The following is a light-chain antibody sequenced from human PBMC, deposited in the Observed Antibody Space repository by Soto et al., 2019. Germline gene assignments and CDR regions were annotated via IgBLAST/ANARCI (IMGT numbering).Light chain of an antibody. CDR2: AAS. CDR1: QGISSY. V-gene: IGKV1-8*01. J-gene: IGKJ2*01. CDR3: QQYYSYSPT. Sequence: AIRMTQSPSSLSASTGDRVTITCRASQGISSYLAWYQQKPGKAPKLLIYAASTLQSGVPSRFSGSGSGTECTLTISCLQSEDFATYYCQQYYSYSPTFGQGTKLEIK.